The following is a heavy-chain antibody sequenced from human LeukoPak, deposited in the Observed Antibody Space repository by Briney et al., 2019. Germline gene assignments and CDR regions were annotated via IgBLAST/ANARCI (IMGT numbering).Heavy chain of an antibody. CDR1: GGIFRRYA. CDR3: ARGRNDYGDYGVIWWFDP. CDR2: LVPIIGTP. J-gene: IGHJ5*02. V-gene: IGHV1-69*01. D-gene: IGHD4-17*01. Sequence: VASVKVSCKASGGIFRRYAISWVRQVPGQGLEWMGGLVPIIGTPNYAQKFQGGVTITTDDSADESTGTAYMELSSLRSEDTAVYYCARGRNDYGDYGVIWWFDPWGQGTLVTVSS.